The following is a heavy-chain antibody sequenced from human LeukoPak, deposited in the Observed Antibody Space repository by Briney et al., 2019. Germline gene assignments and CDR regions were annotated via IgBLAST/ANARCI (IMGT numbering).Heavy chain of an antibody. CDR1: GFTFSSYA. CDR2: IKQDGSEK. D-gene: IGHD3-10*01. V-gene: IGHV3-7*01. Sequence: HPGGSLRLSCAASGFTFSSYAMSWVRQAPGKGLEWVANIKQDGSEKYYVDSVKGRFTISRDNAKNSLYLQMNSLRAEDTAVYYCARDVAGSDYWGQGTLVTVSS. CDR3: ARDVAGSDY. J-gene: IGHJ4*02.